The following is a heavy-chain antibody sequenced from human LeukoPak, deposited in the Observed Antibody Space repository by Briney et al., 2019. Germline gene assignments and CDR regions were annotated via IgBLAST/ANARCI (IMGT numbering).Heavy chain of an antibody. D-gene: IGHD6-19*01. J-gene: IGHJ6*02. CDR1: GFTFSSYE. CDR3: ARYPDALAVAGYYYYGMDV. V-gene: IGHV3-48*03. Sequence: GGSLRLSCAASGFTFSSYEMNWVRQAPGKGLEWVSYISSGSTIYYADSVKGRFTISRDNAKNSLYLQMNSLRAEDTAVYYCARYPDALAVAGYYYYGMDVWGQGTTVTVSS. CDR2: ISSGSTI.